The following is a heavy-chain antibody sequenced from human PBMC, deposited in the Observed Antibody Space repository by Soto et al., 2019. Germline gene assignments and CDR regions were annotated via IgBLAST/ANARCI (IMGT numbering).Heavy chain of an antibody. J-gene: IGHJ5*02. CDR2: IYYSGST. CDR1: GGSISSYY. D-gene: IGHD3-22*01. Sequence: PSETLSLTCTVSGGSISSYYWSWIRQPPGKGLEWIGYIYYSGSTNYNPSLKSRVTISVDTSKNQFSLKLSSVTAADTAVYYCARGEDSSGFMTVNWFDPWGQGTLVTVSS. CDR3: ARGEDSSGFMTVNWFDP. V-gene: IGHV4-59*01.